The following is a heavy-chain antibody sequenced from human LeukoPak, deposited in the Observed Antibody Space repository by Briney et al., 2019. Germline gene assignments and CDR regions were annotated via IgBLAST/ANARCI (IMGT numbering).Heavy chain of an antibody. J-gene: IGHJ4*02. CDR1: GFTFSGYE. D-gene: IGHD3-10*01. CDR3: AREQTFGEFDS. Sequence: GGSLRLSCAASGFTFSGYEMNWVRQAPGKGLEWLSYISSGGETTYYTDSVRGRFITSRDNAKNSLFLQMNSLRAEDTAVYYCAREQTFGEFDSWGQGTLVTVSS. V-gene: IGHV3-48*03. CDR2: ISSGGETT.